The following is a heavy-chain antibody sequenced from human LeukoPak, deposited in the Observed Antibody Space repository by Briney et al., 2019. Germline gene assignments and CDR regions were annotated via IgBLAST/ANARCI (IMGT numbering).Heavy chain of an antibody. CDR3: TTGIEYSSSSDDY. D-gene: IGHD6-6*01. CDR2: IKSKTDGGTT. CDR1: GFTFSDAW. J-gene: IGHJ4*02. Sequence: GGSLRLSCAASGFTFSDAWMTWVRQAPGKGLEWVGRIKSKTDGGTTDYAAPVKGRFTISRDDSKNTLYLQMNSLKTEDTAVYYCTTGIEYSSSSDDYWGQGTLVTVSS. V-gene: IGHV3-15*01.